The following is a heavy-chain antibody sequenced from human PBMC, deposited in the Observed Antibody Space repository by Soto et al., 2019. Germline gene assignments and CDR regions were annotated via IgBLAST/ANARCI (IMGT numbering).Heavy chain of an antibody. D-gene: IGHD3-3*01. CDR3: ARTGFWSGSAFDY. J-gene: IGHJ4*02. CDR2: ISYDGSNK. CDR1: GFTFSSYA. V-gene: IGHV3-30-3*01. Sequence: LRLSCAASGFTFSSYAMHWVRQAPGKGLEWVAVISYDGSNKYYADSVKGRFTISRGNSKNTLYLQMNSLRAEDTAVYYCARTGFWSGSAFDYWGQGTLVTVSS.